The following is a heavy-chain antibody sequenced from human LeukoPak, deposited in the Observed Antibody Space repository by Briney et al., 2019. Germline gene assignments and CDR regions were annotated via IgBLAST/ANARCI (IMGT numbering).Heavy chain of an antibody. J-gene: IGHJ4*02. CDR3: ARDALYYYDSSGYSSARAPFDY. CDR2: TYYRSKWYN. Sequence: SQTLSLTCAISGDSVSSNSAAWNWIRQSPSRGLEWLGRTYYRSKWYNDYAVSVKSRITINPDTSKNQFSLQLNSVTPEDTAVYYCARDALYYYDSSGYSSARAPFDYWGQGTLVTVSS. CDR1: GDSVSSNSAA. V-gene: IGHV6-1*01. D-gene: IGHD3-22*01.